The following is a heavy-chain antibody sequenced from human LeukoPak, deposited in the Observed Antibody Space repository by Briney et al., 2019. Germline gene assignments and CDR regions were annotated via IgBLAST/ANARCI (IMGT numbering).Heavy chain of an antibody. CDR3: AKVSAIGHFDY. D-gene: IGHD2-8*01. V-gene: IGHV3-9*01. CDR1: GFTFDDYA. Sequence: PGGSLRLSCAASGFTFDDYAMHWVRQAPGKGLEGVSGISWNSGSIGYADSVKGRFTISRDDAKNSLYLQMNSLRAEDTALYYCAKVSAIGHFDYWGQGTLVTVSS. J-gene: IGHJ4*02. CDR2: ISWNSGSI.